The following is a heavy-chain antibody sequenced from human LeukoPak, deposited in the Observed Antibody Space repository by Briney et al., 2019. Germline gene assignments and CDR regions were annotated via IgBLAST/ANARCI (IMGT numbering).Heavy chain of an antibody. V-gene: IGHV3-30-3*01. D-gene: IGHD6-19*01. CDR2: ISYDGSNK. CDR1: GFTFSSYA. CDR3: ARDMASGWYDAFDI. J-gene: IGHJ3*02. Sequence: GGSLRLSCAASGFTFSSYAMSWVRQAPGKGLEWVAVISYDGSNKYYADSVKGRFTISRDNSKNTLYLQMNSLRAEDTAVYYCARDMASGWYDAFDIWGQGTMVTVSS.